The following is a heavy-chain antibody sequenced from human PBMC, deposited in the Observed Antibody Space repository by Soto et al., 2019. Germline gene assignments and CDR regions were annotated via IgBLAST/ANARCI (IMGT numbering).Heavy chain of an antibody. Sequence: QVKLQESGPGLVKPSETLSLTCTVSGGSIRSYYWSWIRQPPGKGLEWIGSIYYSVSTNYKPSLKSRVTISVDTSKNQFSLKLNSVTAADTAVYYCARQGGWFDHWGQGTLVTVSS. CDR3: ARQGGWFDH. V-gene: IGHV4-59*08. J-gene: IGHJ5*02. CDR1: GGSIRSYY. CDR2: IYYSVST. D-gene: IGHD1-26*01.